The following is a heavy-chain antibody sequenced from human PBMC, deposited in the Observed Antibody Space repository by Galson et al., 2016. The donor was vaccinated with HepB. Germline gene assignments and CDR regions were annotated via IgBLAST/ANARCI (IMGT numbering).Heavy chain of an antibody. V-gene: IGHV3-53*01. CDR3: EGYSDPFDI. D-gene: IGHD3-22*01. Sequence: SLRLSCAASGFSVSGKYMSWARQAPGKGLEWVSAIFSGDATYYRDPVKGRFTISRDTSKNTLYLQMNNLRAEDTAIYYCEGYSDPFDIWGQGKMVTVSS. CDR1: GFSVSGKY. J-gene: IGHJ3*02. CDR2: IFSGDAT.